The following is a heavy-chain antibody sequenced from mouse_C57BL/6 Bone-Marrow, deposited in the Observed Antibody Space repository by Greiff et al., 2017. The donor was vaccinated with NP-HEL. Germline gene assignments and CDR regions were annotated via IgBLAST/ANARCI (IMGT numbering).Heavy chain of an antibody. D-gene: IGHD2-14*01. CDR1: GYTFTSYT. CDR3: ARERVRRGYFDV. J-gene: IGHJ1*03. Sequence: QVQLQQSGAELARPGASVKMSCKASGYTFTSYTMHWVKQRPGQGLEWIGYINPSSGYTKYNQKFKDKATLTADKSSSTAYMQLSSLTSEDSAVYYCARERVRRGYFDVWGTGTTVTVSS. V-gene: IGHV1-4*01. CDR2: INPSSGYT.